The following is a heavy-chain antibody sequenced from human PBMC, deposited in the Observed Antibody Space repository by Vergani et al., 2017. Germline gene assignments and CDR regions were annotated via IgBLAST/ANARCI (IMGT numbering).Heavy chain of an antibody. V-gene: IGHV4-31*03. CDR1: GGSISSGGYY. J-gene: IGHJ3*02. Sequence: QVQLQESGPGLVKPSQTLSLTCTVSGGSISSGGYYWSWIRQHPGKGLEWIGYIYYSGSTYYNPSLKSRVNISVDTSKNQFSLKLSSVTAADTAVYYCARVDHYYDSKRGVPLIAFDIWGQGTMVTVSS. CDR2: IYYSGST. D-gene: IGHD3-22*01. CDR3: ARVDHYYDSKRGVPLIAFDI.